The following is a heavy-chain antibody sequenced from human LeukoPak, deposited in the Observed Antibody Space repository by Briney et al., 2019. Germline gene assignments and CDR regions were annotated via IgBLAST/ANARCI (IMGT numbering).Heavy chain of an antibody. CDR2: ISGSGGST. CDR3: AKALGVVPLQNWFDP. J-gene: IGHJ5*02. CDR1: GFTFRRYS. V-gene: IGHV3-23*01. D-gene: IGHD3-3*01. Sequence: GGSLRLSCAASGFTFRRYSMSWVRQAPGKGLEWVSAISGSGGSTYYADSVKGRFTISRDNSKNTLYLQMNSLRAEDTAVYYCAKALGVVPLQNWFDPWGQGTLVTVSS.